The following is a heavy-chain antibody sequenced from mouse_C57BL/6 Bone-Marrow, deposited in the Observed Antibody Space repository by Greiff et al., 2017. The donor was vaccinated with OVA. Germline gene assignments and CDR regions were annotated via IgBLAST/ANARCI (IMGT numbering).Heavy chain of an antibody. V-gene: IGHV1-5*01. CDR2: IYPGNSDT. J-gene: IGHJ2*01. Sequence: EVQLQQSGTVLARPGASVKMSCKTSGYTFTSYWMHWVKQRPGQGLEWIGAIYPGNSDTSYNQKFKGKAKLTAVTSASTAYMELSSLTNEDSAVYYCTRIEYGYDVYYFDYWGQGTTLTVSS. D-gene: IGHD2-2*01. CDR3: TRIEYGYDVYYFDY. CDR1: GYTFTSYW.